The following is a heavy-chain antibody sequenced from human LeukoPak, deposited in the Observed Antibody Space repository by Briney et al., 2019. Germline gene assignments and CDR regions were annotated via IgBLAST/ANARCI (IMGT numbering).Heavy chain of an antibody. J-gene: IGHJ4*02. D-gene: IGHD3-22*01. CDR1: GFTFSIYG. CDR2: ITGSGST. CDR3: AKSLEYSDDSGYLTRIFDY. V-gene: IGHV3-23*01. Sequence: GGSLRLSCAASGFTFSIYGMSWVRQAPGKGLEWVSGITGSGSTYYGDSVKGRLIISRDNSKNTMYVQMNSLRAEDTAVYYCAKSLEYSDDSGYLTRIFDYWGQGTLVTVSS.